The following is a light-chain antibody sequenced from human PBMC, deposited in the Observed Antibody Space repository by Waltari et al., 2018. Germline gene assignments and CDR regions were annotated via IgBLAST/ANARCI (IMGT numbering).Light chain of an antibody. CDR1: GSNIGSNA. V-gene: IGLV1-47*01. Sequence: QSVLTQPPSASGTPGQRVPSSCSGTGSNIGSNALSWYQQFPGAAPKLLMYRNDQGPAGVPDRFSGSKSGTSGSLAISGLRSEDEADYYCAAWDGSLSGWLFGGGTKLTVL. J-gene: IGLJ3*02. CDR3: AAWDGSLSGWL. CDR2: RND.